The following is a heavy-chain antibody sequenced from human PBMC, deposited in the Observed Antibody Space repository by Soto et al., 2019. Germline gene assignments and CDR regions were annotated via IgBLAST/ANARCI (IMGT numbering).Heavy chain of an antibody. CDR2: IIPIFGTA. D-gene: IGHD1-20*01. V-gene: IGHV1-69*06. Sequence: QVQLVQSGAEVKKPGSSVKVSCKASGGTFSSYAISWVRQAPGQGLEWMGGIIPIFGTANYAQKFQGRVTITADKSTSTAYMELSSLRSDDTAVYYCASGRGITGTTSSLVDYWGQGXXVXXS. CDR3: ASGRGITGTTSSLVDY. CDR1: GGTFSSYA. J-gene: IGHJ4*02.